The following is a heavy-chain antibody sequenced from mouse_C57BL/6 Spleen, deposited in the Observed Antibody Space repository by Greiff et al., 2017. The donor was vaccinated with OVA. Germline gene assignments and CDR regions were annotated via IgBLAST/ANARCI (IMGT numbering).Heavy chain of an antibody. V-gene: IGHV7-3*01. Sequence: EVQLVESGGGLVQPGGSLSLSCAASGFTFTDYYMSWVRQPPGKALEWLGFIRNKANGYTTEYSASVKGRFTISRDNSQSILYLQMNALRAEDSATYYGARYGVYYDYDGAMDYWGQGTSVTVSS. J-gene: IGHJ4*01. CDR3: ARYGVYYDYDGAMDY. D-gene: IGHD2-4*01. CDR2: IRNKANGYTT. CDR1: GFTFTDYY.